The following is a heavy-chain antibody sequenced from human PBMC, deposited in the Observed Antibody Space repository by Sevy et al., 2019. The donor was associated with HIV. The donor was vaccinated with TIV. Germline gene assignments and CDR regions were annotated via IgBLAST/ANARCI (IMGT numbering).Heavy chain of an antibody. CDR3: VRGYFGSGSYRLLY. J-gene: IGHJ4*02. D-gene: IGHD3-10*01. Sequence: ASVKVPSKASGYSFTGFYIHWMRQAPGQGLEWMGWINPNNGDAKYAQKYQGRVTMTRDTSATTTYMELTSLRSDDTAMYYCVRGYFGSGSYRLLYWGQGAPVTVSS. CDR2: INPNNGDA. CDR1: GYSFTGFY. V-gene: IGHV1-2*02.